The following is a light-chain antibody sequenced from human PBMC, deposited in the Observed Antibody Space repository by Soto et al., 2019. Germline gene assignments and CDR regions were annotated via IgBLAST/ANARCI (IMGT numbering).Light chain of an antibody. CDR2: DAS. CDR1: QNINNW. V-gene: IGKV1-5*01. Sequence: TQMTQSPSTLSASLGDRVTLTCRASQNINNWLAWYQQKPGKAPKVLIYDASSLESGVPSRFSGSGSGTEFTLTISSLQPDDFATYYCQQYDGNFGPGTRWIS. CDR3: QQYDGN. J-gene: IGKJ3*01.